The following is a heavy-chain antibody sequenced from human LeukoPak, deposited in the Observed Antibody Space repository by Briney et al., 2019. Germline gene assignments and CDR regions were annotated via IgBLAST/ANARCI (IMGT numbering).Heavy chain of an antibody. J-gene: IGHJ4*02. CDR1: GFTVSSTY. Sequence: GGSLRLSCAASGFTVSSTYMSWVRQAPGKGLEWVSLIYSDGTTFYADSVKGRFAISTDNSKNTLYLQMSSLRAEDTAVYYCARDPSSFPNYFDYWGQGTLITVSS. V-gene: IGHV3-53*01. CDR2: IYSDGTT. D-gene: IGHD3-3*02. CDR3: ARDPSSFPNYFDY.